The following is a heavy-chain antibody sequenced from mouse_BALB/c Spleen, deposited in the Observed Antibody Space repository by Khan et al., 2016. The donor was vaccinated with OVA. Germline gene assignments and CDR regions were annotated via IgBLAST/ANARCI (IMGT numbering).Heavy chain of an antibody. CDR2: IRSAGKT. D-gene: IGHD2-14*01. CDR3: ARNSYMYDFTY. J-gene: IGHJ3*01. CDR1: GFSLTTYG. Sequence: QVQLQQSGPGLVRPSQTLSITCTVSGFSLTTYGVHWVRQSPGKGLEWLGVIRSAGKTDYNAAFISRLSITTDNSKSQVFFKMNSLQADDTAMYYCARNSYMYDFTYWGQGTLVTVSA. V-gene: IGHV2-2*01.